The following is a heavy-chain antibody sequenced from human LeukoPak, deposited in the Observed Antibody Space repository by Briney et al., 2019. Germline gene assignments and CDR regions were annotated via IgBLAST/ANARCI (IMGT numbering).Heavy chain of an antibody. D-gene: IGHD4-17*01. J-gene: IGHJ5*02. CDR1: GGSFSGYY. CDR2: INHSGST. CDR3: ARGYKVYGDYYRMGWFDP. Sequence: SETLSLTCAVYGGSFSGYYWSWIRQPPGKGLEWIGEINHSGSTNYNPSLKSRVTISVDPSKNQFSLKLSSVTAADTAVYYCARGYKVYGDYYRMGWFDPRGQGTLVTVSS. V-gene: IGHV4-34*01.